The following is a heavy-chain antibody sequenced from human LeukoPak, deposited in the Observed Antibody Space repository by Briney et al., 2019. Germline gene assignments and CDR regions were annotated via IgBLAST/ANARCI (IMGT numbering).Heavy chain of an antibody. V-gene: IGHV4-59*08. D-gene: IGHD6-19*01. CDR1: GDSISNYY. Sequence: PSETLSLTCTVSGDSISNYYWSWIRQPAGKRLEWIGEIHHRGGTNYNPSLQSRVTISVDKSNNHFSLRLTSVTAADTAVYYCTTNGWYCLDHWGQGALVTVSS. CDR2: IHHRGGT. J-gene: IGHJ1*01. CDR3: TTNGWYCLDH.